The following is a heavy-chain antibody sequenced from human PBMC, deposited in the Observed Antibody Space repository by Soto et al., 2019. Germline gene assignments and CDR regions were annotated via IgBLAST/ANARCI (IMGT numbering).Heavy chain of an antibody. CDR2: IKQDGSEK. CDR1: GFTFSSYW. V-gene: IGHV3-7*05. J-gene: IGHJ4*02. CDR3: ARGRDFDWLLYIDY. D-gene: IGHD3-9*01. Sequence: GGSPRLSCAASGFTFSSYWMSWVRQAPGKGLEWVANIKQDGSEKYYVDSVKGRFTISRDNAKNSLYLQMNSLRAEDTAVYYCARGRDFDWLLYIDYWGQGTLVTVSS.